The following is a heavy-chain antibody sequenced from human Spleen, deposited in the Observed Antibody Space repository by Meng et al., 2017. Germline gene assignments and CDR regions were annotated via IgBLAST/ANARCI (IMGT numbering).Heavy chain of an antibody. J-gene: IGHJ4*02. Sequence: SETLSLTCTVSGGSISSSSYYWGWILQPPGKGLEWIGSIYYSGSTYYNPSLKSRVTISVDTSKNQFSLKLSSVTAADTAVYYCASGTVWFGSFSGIYWGQGTLVTVSS. V-gene: IGHV4-39*07. CDR2: IYYSGST. D-gene: IGHD3-10*01. CDR1: GGSISSSSYY. CDR3: ASGTVWFGSFSGIY.